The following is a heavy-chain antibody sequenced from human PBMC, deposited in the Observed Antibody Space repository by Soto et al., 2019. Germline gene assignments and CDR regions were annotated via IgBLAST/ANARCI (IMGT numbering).Heavy chain of an antibody. CDR1: GYTFTSYG. D-gene: IGHD3-10*01. CDR3: ARDAMVRGVTKYYYGMDV. V-gene: IGHV1-18*04. CDR2: ISAYNGNT. Sequence: ASVKVSCKASGYTFTSYGISWVRQAPGQGLEWMGWISAYNGNTNYAQKLQGRVTMTTDTSTSTAYMELRSLRSDDTAVYYCARDAMVRGVTKYYYGMDVWGQGTTVTVSS. J-gene: IGHJ6*02.